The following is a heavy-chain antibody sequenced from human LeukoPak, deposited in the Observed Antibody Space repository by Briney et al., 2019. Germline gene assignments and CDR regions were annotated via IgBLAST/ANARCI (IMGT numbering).Heavy chain of an antibody. J-gene: IGHJ4*02. CDR2: ISWNSGSI. D-gene: IGHD5-12*01. CDR1: GFTIDDYA. Sequence: QSGGSLRLSCAASGFTIDDYAMHWVRQAPGKGLKWVSGISWNSGSIAYADSVKGRFTISRDNAKNSLYLQMNSLRAEDTALYYCAKDFGRSAYDRPFDYWGQGTLVTVSS. CDR3: AKDFGRSAYDRPFDY. V-gene: IGHV3-9*01.